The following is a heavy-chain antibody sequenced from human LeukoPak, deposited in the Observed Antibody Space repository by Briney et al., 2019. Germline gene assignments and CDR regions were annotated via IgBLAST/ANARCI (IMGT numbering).Heavy chain of an antibody. J-gene: IGHJ6*02. CDR1: GYTFTSYD. V-gene: IGHV1-8*01. CDR2: MNPNSGNT. CDR3: ARSYCGGDCSNGYYYYGMDV. Sequence: ASVKVSCKASGYTFTSYDINWVRQATGQGLEWMGWMNPNSGNTGYAQKFQGGVTMTRNTSISTAYMELSSLRSEDTAVYYCARSYCGGDCSNGYYYYGMDVWGQGTTVTVSS. D-gene: IGHD2-21*02.